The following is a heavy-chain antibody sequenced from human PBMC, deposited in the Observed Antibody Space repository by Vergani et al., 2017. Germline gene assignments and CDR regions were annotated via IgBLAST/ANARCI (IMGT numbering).Heavy chain of an antibody. D-gene: IGHD2-2*01. Sequence: QVQLQESGPGLLKPSQTLSLTCTVSGASVSRGTYYWTWIRQPAGKKLEWIVRMYTSGHTIYNPSLKSRVTISVDTSKNQFSLKLSSVTAADTAVYYCARDVVVVPAAICWFDPWGQGTLVTVSS. CDR2: MYTSGHT. V-gene: IGHV4-61*02. CDR1: GASVSRGTYY. J-gene: IGHJ5*02. CDR3: ARDVVVVPAAICWFDP.